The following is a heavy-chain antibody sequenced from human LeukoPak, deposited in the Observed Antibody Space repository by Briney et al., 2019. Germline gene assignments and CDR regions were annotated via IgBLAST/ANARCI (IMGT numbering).Heavy chain of an antibody. CDR3: SLEGSSWYRYFQH. J-gene: IGHJ1*01. Sequence: GGSLRLSCAASGFTFSNYWMHWVRQAPEKGLEWVSTFSGTSTNSYADAVKGRVTISRDNAKNSLYLQMNSLRAEDTAVYYSSLEGSSWYRYFQHWGQGTLVTVSS. V-gene: IGHV3-69-1*01. CDR1: GFTFSNYW. D-gene: IGHD6-13*01. CDR2: FSGTSTN.